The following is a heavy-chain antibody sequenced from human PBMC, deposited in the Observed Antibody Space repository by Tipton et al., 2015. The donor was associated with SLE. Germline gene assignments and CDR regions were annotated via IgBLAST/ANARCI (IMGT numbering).Heavy chain of an antibody. CDR2: IKQDGSEK. CDR3: ARVNYGGSFDY. CDR1: GFTFSSYW. V-gene: IGHV3-7*05. J-gene: IGHJ4*02. D-gene: IGHD4-23*01. Sequence: GSLRLSCAASGFTFSSYWMTWVRQAPGKGLEWVANIKQDGSEKYYVDSVKGRFTISRNNAKNSLYLQMNSLRAEDTAVYYCARVNYGGSFDYWGQGTLVTVSS.